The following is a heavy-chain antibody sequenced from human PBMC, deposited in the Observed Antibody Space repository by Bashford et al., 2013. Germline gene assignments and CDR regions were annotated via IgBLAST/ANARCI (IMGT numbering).Heavy chain of an antibody. J-gene: IGHJ4*02. V-gene: IGHV5-51*01. CDR2: IYPDDSDT. Sequence: WVRQMPGKGLEWMGIIYPDDSDTRYSPPFRGQVTISADASSATAYLQWSSLKASDTATYYCVRHGSTIDPGHCGGNCYWGNWGQGTQVTVSS. CDR3: VRHGSTIDPGHCGGNCYWGN. D-gene: IGHD2-21*01.